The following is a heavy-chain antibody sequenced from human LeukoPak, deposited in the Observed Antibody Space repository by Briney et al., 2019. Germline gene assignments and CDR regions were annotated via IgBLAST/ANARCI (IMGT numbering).Heavy chain of an antibody. CDR1: GYTFSSYG. CDR3: ARDVARGYTYGHLQDY. CDR2: ISVYNGNT. V-gene: IGHV1-18*01. J-gene: IGHJ4*02. D-gene: IGHD5-18*01. Sequence: ASVKVSCKASGYTFSSYGISWVRQAPGQGLEWMGWISVYNGNTDHAQKLQGRVTMTTDTSTSTAYMELRSLISDDTAVYYCARDVARGYTYGHLQDYWGQGTLVTVSS.